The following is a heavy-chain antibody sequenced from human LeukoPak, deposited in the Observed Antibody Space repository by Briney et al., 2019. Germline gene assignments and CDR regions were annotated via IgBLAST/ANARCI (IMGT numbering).Heavy chain of an antibody. CDR2: IYYPRSS. CDR1: GGSIGSYY. D-gene: IGHD2-15*01. CDR3: AIGLSLYYFDY. Sequence: SETRSLTCTVAGGSIGSYYWSWIRQLAGKGLEWIGYIYYPRSSNYNPSLESRLTISLDPSKNQYSLKLNSVTAADTAVYYRAIGLSLYYFDYWGQGTLVSVFS. V-gene: IGHV4-59*01. J-gene: IGHJ4*02.